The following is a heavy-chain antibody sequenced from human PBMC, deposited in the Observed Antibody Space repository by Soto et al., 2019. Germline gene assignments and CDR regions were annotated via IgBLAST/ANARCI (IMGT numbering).Heavy chain of an antibody. V-gene: IGHV4-59*08. CDR1: GGCISSYY. CDR2: IYYSGST. J-gene: IGHJ3*02. Sequence: PSETLALTCTVSGGCISSYYWSWIRQPPGKGLEWIGYIYYSGSTNYNPSLKSRVTISVDTSKNQFSLKLSSVTAADTAVYYCARRYSSAFDIWGQGTMVTV. D-gene: IGHD6-13*01. CDR3: ARRYSSAFDI.